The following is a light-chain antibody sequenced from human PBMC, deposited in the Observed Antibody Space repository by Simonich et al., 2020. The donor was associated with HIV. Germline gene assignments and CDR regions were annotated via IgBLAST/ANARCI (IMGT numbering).Light chain of an antibody. CDR2: KAS. V-gene: IGKV1-5*03. CDR3: QQYYSTPRT. J-gene: IGKJ1*01. Sequence: DIQMTQSPSTLSASVGERVTITCRASQSISRWWAWYQQKPGKAPKLLIYKASSLESGVPSRFSGSGSGTDFPLTISSLQAEDVAVYYCQQYYSTPRTFGQGTKVEIK. CDR1: QSISRW.